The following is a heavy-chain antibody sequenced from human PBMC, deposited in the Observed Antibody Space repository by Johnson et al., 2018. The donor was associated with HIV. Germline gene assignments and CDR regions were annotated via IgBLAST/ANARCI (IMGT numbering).Heavy chain of an antibody. CDR1: GFTVSSNY. Sequence: QVKLVESGGGVVQPGGSLRLSCAASGFTVSSNYMSWVRQAPGKGLEWVSYISSSGSTIYYADSVKGRFTISRDNAKNSLYLQMNSLRAEDTAVYYCARPFLLWGGSAFDIWGQGTMVTVSS. CDR2: ISSSGSTI. J-gene: IGHJ3*02. D-gene: IGHD3-16*01. CDR3: ARPFLLWGGSAFDI. V-gene: IGHV3-11*04.